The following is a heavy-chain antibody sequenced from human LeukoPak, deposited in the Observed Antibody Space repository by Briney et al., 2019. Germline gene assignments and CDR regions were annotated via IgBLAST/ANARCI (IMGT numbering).Heavy chain of an antibody. CDR3: AKDTHQGSPYLSTNDAFDI. CDR2: ISGSSSYT. D-gene: IGHD3-10*01. CDR1: GFIFSSYT. J-gene: IGHJ3*02. V-gene: IGHV3-21*06. Sequence: GGSLRLSCAASGFIFSSYTMTWIRQAPGKGLEWVSSISGSSSYTYYADSVKGRITISRDNAKNSLYLRMNSLRVEDTAVYYCAKDTHQGSPYLSTNDAFDIWGQGTMVTVSS.